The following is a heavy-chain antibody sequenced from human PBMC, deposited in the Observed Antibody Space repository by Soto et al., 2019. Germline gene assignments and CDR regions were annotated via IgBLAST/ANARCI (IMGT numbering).Heavy chain of an antibody. CDR2: IIPIFGTA. D-gene: IGHD3-22*01. CDR3: AREYYYDSSGYYYVRTTRGYYFDY. J-gene: IGHJ4*02. V-gene: IGHV1-69*13. CDR1: GGTFSSYA. Sequence: SVKVSCKASGGTFSSYAISWVQQAPGQGLEWMGGIIPIFGTANYAQKFQGRVTITADESTSTAYMELSSLRSEDTAVYYCAREYYYDSSGYYYVRTTRGYYFDYWGQGTLDTVS.